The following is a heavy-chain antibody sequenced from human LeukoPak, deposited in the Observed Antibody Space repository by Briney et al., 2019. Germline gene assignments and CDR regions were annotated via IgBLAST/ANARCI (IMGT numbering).Heavy chain of an antibody. D-gene: IGHD3-22*01. V-gene: IGHV3-64*01. J-gene: IGHJ4*02. CDR2: ISSNGGST. Sequence: GGSLRLSCEASGFTFNTYSMNWARQAPGKGLEYVSAISSNGGSTYYANSVKGRFTISRDNSKNTLYLRMGSLRAEDMAVYYCARDQMGGYYYDSSGLLDYWGQGTLVTVSS. CDR1: GFTFNTYS. CDR3: ARDQMGGYYYDSSGLLDY.